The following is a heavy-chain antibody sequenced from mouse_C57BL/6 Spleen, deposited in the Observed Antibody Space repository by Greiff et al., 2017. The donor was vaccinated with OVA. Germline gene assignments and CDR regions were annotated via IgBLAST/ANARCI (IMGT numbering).Heavy chain of an antibody. D-gene: IGHD1-1*01. V-gene: IGHV1-82*01. J-gene: IGHJ3*01. CDR3: ARPDYYGSSYIAY. Sequence: VQLQESGPELVKPGASVKISCKASGYAFSSSWMNWVKQRPGKGLEWIGRIYPGDGDTNYNGKFKGKATLTADKSSSTAYMQLSSLTSEDSAVYFCARPDYYGSSYIAYWGQGTLVTVSA. CDR2: IYPGDGDT. CDR1: GYAFSSSW.